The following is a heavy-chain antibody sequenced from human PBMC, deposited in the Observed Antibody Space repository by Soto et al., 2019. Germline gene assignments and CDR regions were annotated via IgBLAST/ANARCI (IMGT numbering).Heavy chain of an antibody. CDR1: GYSFSNYW. J-gene: IGHJ2*01. V-gene: IGHV5-51*01. CDR3: ARRYPYYDVTYFDL. CDR2: IYPDDFDP. Sequence: PGESLKISCNASGYSFSNYWIGWVLQRPGKGLEWLGIIYPDDFDPIYSPSFQGHVTISVDKSFSTAYLQWSSLRASDTAMYYCARRYPYYDVTYFDLWGHGTLVTVSS. D-gene: IGHD3-3*01.